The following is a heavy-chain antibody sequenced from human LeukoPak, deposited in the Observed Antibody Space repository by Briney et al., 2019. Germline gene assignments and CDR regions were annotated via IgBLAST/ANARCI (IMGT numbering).Heavy chain of an antibody. CDR2: IYYSGST. CDR3: ARRGGWFGERVDY. CDR1: GGSISSSSYY. D-gene: IGHD3-10*01. V-gene: IGHV4-39*01. Sequence: SETLSLTCTVSGGSISSSSYYWGWIRQPPGKGLEWIGSIYYSGSTYYNPSLKSRVTISVDTSKNQFSLKLSSVTAADTAVYYCARRGGWFGERVDYWGQGTLVTVSS. J-gene: IGHJ4*02.